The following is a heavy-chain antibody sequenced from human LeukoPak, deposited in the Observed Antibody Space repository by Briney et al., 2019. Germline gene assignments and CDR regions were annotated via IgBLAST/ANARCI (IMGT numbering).Heavy chain of an antibody. CDR3: ARGHYDSAN. CDR1: GYSFTSSY. Sequence: RASVKVSCKASGYSFTSSYIHWVRQAPGQGLEWMGIINPSGGSTSYAQKFQGRVTMTRATSTSTVYMELSSLRSGDTAIYYCARGHYDSANWGQGTLVTVSS. D-gene: IGHD3-22*01. CDR2: INPSGGST. J-gene: IGHJ4*02. V-gene: IGHV1-46*01.